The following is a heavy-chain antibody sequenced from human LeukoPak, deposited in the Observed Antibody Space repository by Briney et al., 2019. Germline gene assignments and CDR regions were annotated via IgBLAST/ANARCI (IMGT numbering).Heavy chain of an antibody. J-gene: IGHJ4*02. CDR2: INPTSGGT. CDR1: GYTFIGYY. V-gene: IGHV1-2*02. Sequence: ASVKVSCKASGYTFIGYYLHWVRQAPGQGLEWMGWINPTSGGTNYAQKFQDRVTMTRDTSISTAYMELSRLRSDDTAVYYCARQYYDSSGYVLGPDYWGQGTLVTVSS. D-gene: IGHD3-22*01. CDR3: ARQYYDSSGYVLGPDY.